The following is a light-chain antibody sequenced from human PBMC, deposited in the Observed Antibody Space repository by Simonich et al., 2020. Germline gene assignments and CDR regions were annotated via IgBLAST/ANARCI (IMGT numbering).Light chain of an antibody. V-gene: IGLV2-8*01. J-gene: IGLJ2*01. CDR3: SSYAGSNNFVV. Sequence: QSALTQPASVSGSPGQSITISCTGTSSDVGGYNYVFWYQQHPGKAPKIMIYDVSKQPSGVPDRFSGSKSGNTASLTVSGLQAEDEADYYCSSYAGSNNFVVFGGGTKLTVL. CDR1: SSDVGGYNY. CDR2: DVS.